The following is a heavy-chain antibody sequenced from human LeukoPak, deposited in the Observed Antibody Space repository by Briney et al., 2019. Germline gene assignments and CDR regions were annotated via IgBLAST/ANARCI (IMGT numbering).Heavy chain of an antibody. CDR2: ISSSSSYI. J-gene: IGHJ6*02. CDR1: GFTFSSYS. CDR3: ASNIAAAGTVYYGMDV. D-gene: IGHD6-13*01. V-gene: IGHV3-21*01. Sequence: SGGSLRLSCAASGFTFSSYSMNWVRQAPGKGLEWVSSISSSSSYIYYADSVKGRFTISRDNAKNSLYLQMNSLRAEDTAVYYCASNIAAAGTVYYGMDVWGQGTTVTVPS.